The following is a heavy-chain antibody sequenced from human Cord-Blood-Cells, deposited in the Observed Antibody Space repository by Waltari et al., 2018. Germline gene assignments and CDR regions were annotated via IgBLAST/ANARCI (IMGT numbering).Heavy chain of an antibody. CDR3: ARGGRKTGTTLDAFDI. J-gene: IGHJ3*02. Sequence: QVQLVQSGAEVKKPGSSVKVSCKASGGTFSSYAISWVRQAPGQGLEWMGGIIPIFGTANYSQEFRGRVTSTADESTSTAYMERSSLRSEDTAVYYCARGGRKTGTTLDAFDIWGQGTMVTVSS. CDR1: GGTFSSYA. CDR2: IIPIFGTA. V-gene: IGHV1-69*01. D-gene: IGHD1-7*01.